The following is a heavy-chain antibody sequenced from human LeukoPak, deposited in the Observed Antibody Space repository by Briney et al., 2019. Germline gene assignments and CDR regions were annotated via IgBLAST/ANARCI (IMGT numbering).Heavy chain of an antibody. CDR3: ARSIVGATRYYYYMDV. D-gene: IGHD1-26*01. J-gene: IGHJ6*03. CDR2: ISSSSSTI. Sequence: GGSLRLSCAASGFTFSSYSMNWVRQAPGKGLEWVLYISSSSSTIYYADSVKGRFTISRDNAKNSLYLQMNSLRAEDTAVYYCARSIVGATRYYYYMDVWGKGTTVTVSS. CDR1: GFTFSSYS. V-gene: IGHV3-48*01.